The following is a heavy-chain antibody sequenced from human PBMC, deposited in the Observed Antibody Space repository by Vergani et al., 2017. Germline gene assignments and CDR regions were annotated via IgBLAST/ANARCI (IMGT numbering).Heavy chain of an antibody. CDR1: GFTFSSYS. D-gene: IGHD2-8*01. V-gene: IGHV3-21*03. CDR2: ISSSSSYI. CDR3: AKAPLAPLIRHEYFQR. Sequence: VQLVESGGGLVKPGGSLRLSCAASGFTFSSYSMNRVRQAPGKGLEWVSSISSSSSYIYYADSVKGRFTISRDNAKNSLYLQMNSLRAEDTAVYYCAKAPLAPLIRHEYFQRWGQGILVTVTS. J-gene: IGHJ1*01.